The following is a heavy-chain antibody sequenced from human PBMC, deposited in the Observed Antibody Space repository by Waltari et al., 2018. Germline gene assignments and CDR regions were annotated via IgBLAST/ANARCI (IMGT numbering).Heavy chain of an antibody. V-gene: IGHV4-4*07. D-gene: IGHD1-20*01. CDR2: IYTSGST. CDR1: GCSISSYY. CDR3: ARDPITGTYGEDDAFDI. Sequence: QVQLQESGPGLVKPSETLSLTCTVSGCSISSYYWSWIRQPAGKGLEWIGRIYTSGSTNYNPSLKSRVTMSVDTSKNQFSLKLSSVTAADTAVYYCARDPITGTYGEDDAFDIWGQGTMVTVSS. J-gene: IGHJ3*02.